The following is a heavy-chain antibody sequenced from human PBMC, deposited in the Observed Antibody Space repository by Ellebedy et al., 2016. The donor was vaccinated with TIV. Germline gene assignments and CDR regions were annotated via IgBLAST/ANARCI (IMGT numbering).Heavy chain of an antibody. CDR3: ARGTAVSPGIDY. CDR1: GFTFSSFA. V-gene: IGHV3-30*04. Sequence: GESLKISCAASGFTFSSFAMHWARQAPGKGLEWVAVLSYDGSDYYYADSVKGRFTISRDNSKNTLYLQMNSLRADETAVYYCARGTAVSPGIDYWGQGTLVTVSS. J-gene: IGHJ4*02. D-gene: IGHD4-17*01. CDR2: LSYDGSDY.